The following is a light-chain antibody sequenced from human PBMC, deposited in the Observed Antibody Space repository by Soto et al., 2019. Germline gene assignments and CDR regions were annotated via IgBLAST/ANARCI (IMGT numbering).Light chain of an antibody. V-gene: IGKV1-39*01. Sequence: DIQMTQSPSSLSASVGDRVTITCRASQSISSYLNWYQQKPGKAPKLLIYAASSLQSGVPSRFGGGASGTDFTLTISSLQPEDFATYYCQQSYSTLLFTFGPGTKVDIK. CDR1: QSISSY. CDR2: AAS. J-gene: IGKJ3*01. CDR3: QQSYSTLLFT.